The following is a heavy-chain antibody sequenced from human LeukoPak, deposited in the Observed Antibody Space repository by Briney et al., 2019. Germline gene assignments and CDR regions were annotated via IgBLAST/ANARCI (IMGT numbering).Heavy chain of an antibody. V-gene: IGHV3-23*01. D-gene: IGHD1-26*01. CDR2: ISSSGGST. J-gene: IGHJ4*02. CDR1: GFTFSSYA. CDR3: AKGDGRFRYLDY. Sequence: SGGSLRLSCAASGFTFSSYAMNWVRQAPGKGLEWVSAISSSGGSTYYADSVKGRFTISRDNSRNTLYLEMNSLRAEDTAVYYCAKGDGRFRYLDYWGQGTLVTVSS.